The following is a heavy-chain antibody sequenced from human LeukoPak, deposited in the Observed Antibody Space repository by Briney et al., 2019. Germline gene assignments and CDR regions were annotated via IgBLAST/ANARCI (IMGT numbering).Heavy chain of an antibody. J-gene: IGHJ4*02. CDR2: IYYSGST. Sequence: PSETLSLTCTVSGGSISSYYWSWIRQPPGKGLEWIGSIYYSGSTYYNPSLKSRVTISVDTSKNQFSLKLSSVTAADTAVYYCARPREGNSLYDYWGQGTLVTVSS. V-gene: IGHV4-39*01. CDR1: GGSISSYY. CDR3: ARPREGNSLYDY. D-gene: IGHD4-23*01.